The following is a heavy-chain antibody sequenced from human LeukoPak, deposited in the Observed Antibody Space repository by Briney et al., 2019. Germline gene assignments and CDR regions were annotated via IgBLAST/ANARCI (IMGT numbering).Heavy chain of an antibody. CDR1: GFPFSNAW. V-gene: IGHV3-15*01. CDR3: STVSPYYGSGTTSPDS. Sequence: GGSLRLSCAASGFPFSNAWMSWVRQAPGKGLEWVGRIKSKTDGGKTDYAAPVQGRCSISRDDSEHTLYLQMNGLNTEDTAVYYCSTVSPYYGSGTTSPDSWGQGTLVVVSS. D-gene: IGHD3-10*01. CDR2: IKSKTDGGKT. J-gene: IGHJ4*02.